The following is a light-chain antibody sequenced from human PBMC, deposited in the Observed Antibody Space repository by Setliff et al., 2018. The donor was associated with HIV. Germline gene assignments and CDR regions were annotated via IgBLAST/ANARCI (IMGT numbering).Light chain of an antibody. J-gene: IGLJ1*01. CDR1: SSDVGAYNY. CDR3: KSYAASSTPYV. CDR2: DVS. V-gene: IGLV2-14*01. Sequence: QSVLTQPASVSGSLGQSITISCTGTSSDVGAYNYVSWYQQHPGKAPKLIVYDVSDRPSGVSRRFSGSKSGNTASLTISGLQAEDEADYYCKSYAASSTPYVFGTGTKVTVL.